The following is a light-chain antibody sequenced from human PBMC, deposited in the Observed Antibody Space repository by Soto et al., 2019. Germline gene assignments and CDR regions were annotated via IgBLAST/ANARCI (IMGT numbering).Light chain of an antibody. CDR2: KAS. CDR1: QAINIW. CDR3: QQYSSDSNT. Sequence: DIQMTQSPSTLSASVGDRVTITCRASQAINIWLAWYQQKPGKAPKLLIYKASTLERGVPSRFIGSGSGTDFTLAISSLQPDDFATYDCQQYSSDSNTFGQGTRLDIK. J-gene: IGKJ2*01. V-gene: IGKV1-5*03.